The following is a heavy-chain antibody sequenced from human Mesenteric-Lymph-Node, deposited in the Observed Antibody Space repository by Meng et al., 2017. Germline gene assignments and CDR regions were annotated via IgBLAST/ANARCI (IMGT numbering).Heavy chain of an antibody. V-gene: IGHV1-2*06. J-gene: IGHJ3*02. CDR2: INPISGAT. D-gene: IGHD4-17*01. Sequence: ASVKVSCKASGYIFSDHYIQWMRQAPGQGLEWMGRINPISGATNYAQRFQGRVAMTRDTSTSTAHMELRSLRSDDTAVYYCARDYGDYVDDAFDIWGQGTMVTVSS. CDR3: ARDYGDYVDDAFDI. CDR1: GYIFSDHY.